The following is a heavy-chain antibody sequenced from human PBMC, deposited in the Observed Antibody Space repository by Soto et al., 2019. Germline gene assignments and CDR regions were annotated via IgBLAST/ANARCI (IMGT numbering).Heavy chain of an antibody. D-gene: IGHD3-10*01. V-gene: IGHV3-74*01. CDR3: VRGGFEEYFHYMDL. CDR1: GFSFSNYG. Sequence: EVQLVESGGGLVQPGGSLRLSCVDSGFSFSNYGMHWVRQAPGKGLVWVSHINSDGSSTSYADSVKGQFTISRDNAKNTLYLQVNSLRVEDTAMYYCVRGGFEEYFHYMDLWGKGTTVTVAS. CDR2: INSDGSST. J-gene: IGHJ6*03.